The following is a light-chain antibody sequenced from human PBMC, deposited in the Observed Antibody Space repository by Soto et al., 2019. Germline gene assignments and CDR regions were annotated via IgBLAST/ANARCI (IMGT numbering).Light chain of an antibody. Sequence: DIQMTQSPSSLSASVGDRVTITCRASQGISNYLAWYQQQPGKVPKLLIYVASTLQSGVPSRFSGSGSGTDFTLTISSLQPEDVATYYWQMYKRAPWTFGQGTKVEIK. CDR2: VAS. V-gene: IGKV1-27*01. CDR1: QGISNY. J-gene: IGKJ1*01. CDR3: QMYKRAPWT.